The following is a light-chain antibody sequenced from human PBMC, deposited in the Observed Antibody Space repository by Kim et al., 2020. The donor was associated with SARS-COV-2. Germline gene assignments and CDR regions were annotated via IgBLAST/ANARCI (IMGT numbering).Light chain of an antibody. Sequence: EIVLTQSPGTLSLSPGERATLFCRASESISSSYLAWYQHKPAQAPRLLIYGASSRATGIPDRFSGSGSGTDLTLTISRLEPKDFAVYYCQQYVFSLRKTFGQGTKV. CDR3: QQYVFSLRKT. J-gene: IGKJ1*01. CDR1: ESISSSY. V-gene: IGKV3-20*01. CDR2: GAS.